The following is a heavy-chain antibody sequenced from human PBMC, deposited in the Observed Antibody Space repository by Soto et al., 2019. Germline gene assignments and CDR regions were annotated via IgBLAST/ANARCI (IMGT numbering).Heavy chain of an antibody. Sequence: ASVKVSCKTSGYTFTSYGISWVRQAPGQGLEWMGWISAYNGNTNYAQKLQGGVTMTTDTSTSTAYMELRSLRSDDTAVYYCARARLWFGVNWFDPWGQGTLVTVSS. D-gene: IGHD3-10*01. J-gene: IGHJ5*02. CDR2: ISAYNGNT. CDR3: ARARLWFGVNWFDP. CDR1: GYTFTSYG. V-gene: IGHV1-18*01.